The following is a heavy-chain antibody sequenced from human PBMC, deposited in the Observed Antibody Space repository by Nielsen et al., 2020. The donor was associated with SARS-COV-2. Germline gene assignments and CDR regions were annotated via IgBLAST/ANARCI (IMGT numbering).Heavy chain of an antibody. CDR3: ARDNPFTVWFGELTGRNAMDV. CDR1: GFTFSSYS. V-gene: IGHV3-21*01. CDR2: ISSSSSYI. D-gene: IGHD3-10*01. J-gene: IGHJ6*02. Sequence: GGSLRLSCAASGFTFSSYSMNWVHQAPGKGLEWVSSISSSSSYIYYADSVKGRFTISRDNAKNSLYLQMNSLRAEDTAVYYCARDNPFTVWFGELTGRNAMDVWGQGTTVTVSS.